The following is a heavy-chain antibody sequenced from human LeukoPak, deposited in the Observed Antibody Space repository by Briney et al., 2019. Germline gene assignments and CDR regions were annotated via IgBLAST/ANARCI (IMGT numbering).Heavy chain of an antibody. CDR2: IYTSGST. CDR3: ARDRVLQLLYKPPYYDYGMDV. J-gene: IGHJ6*02. V-gene: IGHV4-4*07. CDR1: GGSISSYY. Sequence: SETLSLTCTVSGGSISSYYWSWIRQPAGKGLEWIGRIYTSGSTNYNPSLKSRVTMSVDTSKNQFSLKLSSVTAADTAVYYCARDRVLQLLYKPPYYDYGMDVWGQGTTVTVSS. D-gene: IGHD2-2*01.